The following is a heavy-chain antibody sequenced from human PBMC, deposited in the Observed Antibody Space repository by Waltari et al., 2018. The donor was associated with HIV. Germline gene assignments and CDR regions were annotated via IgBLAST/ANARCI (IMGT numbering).Heavy chain of an antibody. J-gene: IGHJ4*02. Sequence: VQLVEFGGGLVQPGRSLRLSCTGFGLCFGDFAISWFRRAPGKGLEWVGLIRSRIYGGATEYAASAKGRFTISRDDLKSVAYLQMNSLKTEDTAVYYCTRSSKLDYWGQGTLVTVSS. CDR1: GLCFGDFA. CDR3: TRSSKLDY. V-gene: IGHV3-49*03. CDR2: IRSRIYGGAT. D-gene: IGHD4-4*01.